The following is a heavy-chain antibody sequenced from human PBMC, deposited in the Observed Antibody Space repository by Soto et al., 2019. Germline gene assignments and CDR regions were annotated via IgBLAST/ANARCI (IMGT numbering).Heavy chain of an antibody. V-gene: IGHV3-21*01. CDR2: ISSSSSYI. CDR3: ARGGEYDFWSGLGDY. D-gene: IGHD3-3*01. Sequence: GGSLRLSCAASGFTFSSYSMNWVRQAPGKGLEWVSSISSSSSYIYYADSVKGRFTISRDNAKNSLYLQMNSLRAEDTAVYYCARGGEYDFWSGLGDYWGQGTLVTVSS. CDR1: GFTFSSYS. J-gene: IGHJ4*02.